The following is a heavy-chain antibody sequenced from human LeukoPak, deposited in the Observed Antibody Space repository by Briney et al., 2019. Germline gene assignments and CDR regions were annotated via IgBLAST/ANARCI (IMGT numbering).Heavy chain of an antibody. V-gene: IGHV3-49*03. Sequence: GGSLRLSCATSGFNFGVVAMDWIRQAPGKGLEWVGFIRHREYGGTAEYAASVNGRFAISRDDSKSIVYLQMNDLRTEDTGVYYCARERAGDVDYWGLGTLVSVSS. CDR3: ARERAGDVDY. CDR1: GFNFGVVA. CDR2: IRHREYGGTA. J-gene: IGHJ4*02.